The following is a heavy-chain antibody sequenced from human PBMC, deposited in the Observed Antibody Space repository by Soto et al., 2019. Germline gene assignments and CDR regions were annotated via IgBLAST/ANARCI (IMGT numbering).Heavy chain of an antibody. CDR1: GFTFDDYA. V-gene: IGHV3-9*01. J-gene: IGHJ4*02. CDR3: ASGPGLDIPNFDY. D-gene: IGHD2-15*01. Sequence: GGSLRLSCAASGFTFDDYAMHWVRQAPGKGLEWVSGISWNSGSIGYADSVKGRFTISRDNAKNSLYLQMNSLRAEDTALYYCASGPGLDIPNFDYWGQGTLVTVSS. CDR2: ISWNSGSI.